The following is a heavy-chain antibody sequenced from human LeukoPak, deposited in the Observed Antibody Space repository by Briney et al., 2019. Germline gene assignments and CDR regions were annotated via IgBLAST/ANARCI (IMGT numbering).Heavy chain of an antibody. CDR2: IYFSGTS. J-gene: IGHJ4*02. Sequence: ASETLSLTCTVLGGAITNHYWSWLRQPPGKRLEWIGNIYFSGTSNYNPSLKNRVSLSIDTSRKQVSLKLASVTADDAAVYYCATDLHGGEDYWGERTLVTASS. CDR3: ATDLHGGEDY. D-gene: IGHD5-24*01. V-gene: IGHV4-59*11. CDR1: GGAITNHY.